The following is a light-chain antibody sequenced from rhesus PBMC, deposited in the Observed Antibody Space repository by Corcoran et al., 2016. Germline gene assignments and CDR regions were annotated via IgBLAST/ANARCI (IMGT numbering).Light chain of an antibody. CDR1: QDISNS. Sequence: DIQMSQSPSSLSASVGDKVTISCRASQDISNSLAWYQQKPGKAPKPLLYTTSNLESGVPSRFSGNRSGTDFTLTISSLQPEDFATYYCQQGYNSPLTFGGGTKVEIK. CDR2: TTS. V-gene: IGKV1-33*01. J-gene: IGKJ4*01. CDR3: QQGYNSPLT.